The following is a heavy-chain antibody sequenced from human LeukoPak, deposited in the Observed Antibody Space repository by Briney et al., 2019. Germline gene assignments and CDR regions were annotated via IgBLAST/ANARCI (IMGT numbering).Heavy chain of an antibody. D-gene: IGHD3-22*01. V-gene: IGHV1-18*01. CDR3: ARDCYYERSGYGYYYGMDV. Sequence: ASVKVSCKPSGYTFSSYGVSWVRQAPGQGLEWMGWISGYNENTHFAQKLQGRVTMTTDTSKSSAYMELTSLTSDEPAVYYCARDCYYERSGYGYYYGMDVWGQGTTVIVSS. CDR2: ISGYNENT. CDR1: GYTFSSYG. J-gene: IGHJ6*02.